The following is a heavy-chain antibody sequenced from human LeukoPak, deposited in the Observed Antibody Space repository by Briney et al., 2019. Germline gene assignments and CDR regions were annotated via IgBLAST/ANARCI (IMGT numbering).Heavy chain of an antibody. CDR2: ISSSSSYI. D-gene: IGHD3-10*01. V-gene: IGHV3-21*01. J-gene: IGHJ5*02. Sequence: GGSLRLSCAASGFTFSSYSMNWVRQAPGKGLEWVSSISSSSSYIYYADSVKGRFIISRDNAKNSLYLQMNSLRAEDTAVYYCARDPGYYYGSGSALFDHWGQGTLVTVSS. CDR3: ARDPGYYYGSGSALFDH. CDR1: GFTFSSYS.